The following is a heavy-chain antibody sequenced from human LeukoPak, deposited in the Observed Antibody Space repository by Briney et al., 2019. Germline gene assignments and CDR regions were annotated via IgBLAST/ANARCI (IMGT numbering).Heavy chain of an antibody. CDR3: AKDQEVVVVAATLDY. D-gene: IGHD2-15*01. CDR1: GFTFSSYG. V-gene: IGHV3-33*06. CDR2: IWYDGSNK. Sequence: GRSLRLSCAASGFTFSSYGMHWVRQAPGKGLEWVAVIWYDGSNKYYADSVKGRFTISRDNSKNTLYLQMNSLRAEDTAVYYCAKDQEVVVVAATLDYWGQGTLVTVSS. J-gene: IGHJ4*02.